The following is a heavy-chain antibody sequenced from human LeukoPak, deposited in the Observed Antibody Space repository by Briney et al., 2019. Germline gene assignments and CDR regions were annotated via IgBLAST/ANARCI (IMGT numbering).Heavy chain of an antibody. D-gene: IGHD3-9*01. J-gene: IGHJ6*04. CDR3: ARDYYDILTGDPYGMDV. Sequence: SETLSLTCTVSGGSISSYYWSWVRQPPGKGLEWIGYIYYSGSTKYNPSLRSGGTISVDKTKNQYSLKQRYVTAADAAVYYCARDYYDILTGDPYGMDVWGKGTTVTVSS. CDR1: GGSISSYY. V-gene: IGHV4-59*01. CDR2: IYYSGST.